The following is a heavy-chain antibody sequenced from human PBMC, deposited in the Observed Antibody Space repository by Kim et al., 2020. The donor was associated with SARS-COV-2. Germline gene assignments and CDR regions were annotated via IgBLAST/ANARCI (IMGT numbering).Heavy chain of an antibody. Sequence: GGSLRLSCAASGFTFSNAFMSWVRQAPGKGLEWVGQIKTKSDGGTIDFAAPLKGRFSISRDDSRSTVYLQMNSLRAEDTGVYYCIRELGSGYRDYYMDVWGKGTTVTVSS. J-gene: IGHJ6*03. D-gene: IGHD1-7*01. V-gene: IGHV3-15*01. CDR2: IKTKSDGGTI. CDR3: IRELGSGYRDYYMDV. CDR1: GFTFSNAF.